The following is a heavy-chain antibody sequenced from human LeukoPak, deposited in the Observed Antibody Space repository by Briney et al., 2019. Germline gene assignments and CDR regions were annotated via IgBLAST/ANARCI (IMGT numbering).Heavy chain of an antibody. CDR1: GFTFSSYA. Sequence: GGSLRLSCAASGFTFSSYAMSWVRQAPGKGLEWVSAISGSGGSTYYADSAKGRFTISRDNSKNTLYLQMNSLRAEDTAVYYCATLWFGEFSPCDYWGQGTLVTVSS. D-gene: IGHD3-10*01. CDR2: ISGSGGST. CDR3: ATLWFGEFSPCDY. J-gene: IGHJ4*02. V-gene: IGHV3-23*01.